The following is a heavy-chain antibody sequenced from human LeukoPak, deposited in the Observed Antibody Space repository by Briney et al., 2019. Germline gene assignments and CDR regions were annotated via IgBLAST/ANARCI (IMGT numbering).Heavy chain of an antibody. CDR2: IYYSGST. CDR1: GGSISSYY. CDR3: ARQADILTGYYNRDAFDI. D-gene: IGHD3-9*01. J-gene: IGHJ3*02. V-gene: IGHV4-59*08. Sequence: PSETLSLTCTVSGGSISSYYWSWIRQPPGKGLEWIGYIYYSGSTNYNPSLKSRVTISVDTSKNQFSLTLSSVTAADTAVYYCARQADILTGYYNRDAFDIWGQGTMVTVSS.